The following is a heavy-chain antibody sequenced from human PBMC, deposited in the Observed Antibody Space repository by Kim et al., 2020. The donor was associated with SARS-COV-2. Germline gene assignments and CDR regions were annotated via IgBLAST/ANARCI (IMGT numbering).Heavy chain of an antibody. V-gene: IGHV3-23*01. CDR2: GGST. Sequence: GGSTCHAESVRGRFTSSRETSTNTLYLQMNNRRAEDMAVYYCAKDYTPLGWGQGTLVTVSS. D-gene: IGHD2-2*02. CDR3: AKDYTPLG. J-gene: IGHJ4*02.